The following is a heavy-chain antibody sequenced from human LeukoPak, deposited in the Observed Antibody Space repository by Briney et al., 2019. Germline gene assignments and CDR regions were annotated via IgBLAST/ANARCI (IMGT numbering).Heavy chain of an antibody. CDR3: ATVMGGPNSSGWYFDY. CDR1: GYTLTELS. D-gene: IGHD6-19*01. V-gene: IGHV1-24*01. J-gene: IGHJ4*02. CDR2: FDPEDGET. Sequence: ASVKVSCKVSGYTLTELSMHWVRQAPGKGLEWMGGFDPEDGETIYAQKFQGRVTMTEDTSTDTAYMELSSLRSEDTAVYYCATVMGGPNSSGWYFDYWGQGTLVTVSS.